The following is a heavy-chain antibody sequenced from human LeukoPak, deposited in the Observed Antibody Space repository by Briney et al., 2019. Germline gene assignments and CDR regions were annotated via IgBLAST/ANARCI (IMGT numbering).Heavy chain of an antibody. V-gene: IGHV3-30*03. J-gene: IGHJ6*02. Sequence: GRCLRLSCAASAFTFSIYGMRWVRQAPGKGLGWVAVISFDGSNNYYADYVKGRFTISRDNCKNTLYLQMNSLRAEDTAVYDCADILSYDFWSGYYNDYGMDVWGQGTTVTVSS. CDR3: ADILSYDFWSGYYNDYGMDV. D-gene: IGHD3-3*01. CDR1: AFTFSIYG. CDR2: ISFDGSNN.